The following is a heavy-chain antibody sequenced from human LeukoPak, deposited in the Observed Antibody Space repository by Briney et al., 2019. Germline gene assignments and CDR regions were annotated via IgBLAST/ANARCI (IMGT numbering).Heavy chain of an antibody. CDR2: IIPIFGTA. V-gene: IGHV1-69*13. D-gene: IGHD3-22*01. CDR1: GGTFSSYA. Sequence: SVKVSCKASGGTFSSYAISWVRQAPGQGLEWMGGIIPIFGTANYAQKLQGRVTITADESTSTAYMELSSLRSEDTAVYYCARDGYYDSSGPEENHYFDYWGQGTLVTVSS. J-gene: IGHJ4*02. CDR3: ARDGYYDSSGPEENHYFDY.